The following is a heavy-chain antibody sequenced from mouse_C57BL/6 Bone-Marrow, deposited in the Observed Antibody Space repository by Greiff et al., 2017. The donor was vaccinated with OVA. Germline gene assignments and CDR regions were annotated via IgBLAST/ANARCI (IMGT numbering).Heavy chain of an antibody. Sequence: QVQLQQSGAELARPGASVKLSCKASGYTFTSYGISWVKQRTGQGLEWIGEIYPRSGNNYYNEKFKGKATLTADKSSSTAYMELRSLTYEDSAVYFCARSGDCYWLDYWGQGTTLTVSS. CDR1: GYTFTSYG. J-gene: IGHJ2*01. CDR3: ARSGDCYWLDY. CDR2: IYPRSGNN. D-gene: IGHD1-1*01. V-gene: IGHV1-81*01.